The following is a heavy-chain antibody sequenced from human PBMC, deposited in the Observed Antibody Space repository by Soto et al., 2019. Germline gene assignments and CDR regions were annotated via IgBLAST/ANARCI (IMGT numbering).Heavy chain of an antibody. J-gene: IGHJ4*02. CDR1: GFTFSNSG. D-gene: IGHD6-13*01. Sequence: QVQLVESGGGVVEPGRSLRLSCVASGFTFSNSGVHWVRQAPGKGLEWLAAISYDGSNKYYADSMKGRFTISRDTSKHTLYLPVDSLKPEDTAVYSCAKAAPGYTTPVDYWGQGTLVTVSS. CDR3: AKAAPGYTTPVDY. CDR2: ISYDGSNK. V-gene: IGHV3-30*18.